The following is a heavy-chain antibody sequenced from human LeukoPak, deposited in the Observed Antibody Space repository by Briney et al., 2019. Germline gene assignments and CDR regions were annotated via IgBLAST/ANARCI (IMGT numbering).Heavy chain of an antibody. CDR1: GYSFTSYW. CDR2: IYPGDSDT. D-gene: IGHD3-22*01. J-gene: IGHJ4*02. CDR3: ASQLSYDSSGYSPFDY. Sequence: KHGESLKISCKGSGYSFTSYWIGWVRQMPGKGLEWMGIIYPGDSDTRYSPSFQGQVTISADKSISTAYLQWSSLKASDTAMYYCASQLSYDSSGYSPFDYWGQGTLVTVSS. V-gene: IGHV5-51*01.